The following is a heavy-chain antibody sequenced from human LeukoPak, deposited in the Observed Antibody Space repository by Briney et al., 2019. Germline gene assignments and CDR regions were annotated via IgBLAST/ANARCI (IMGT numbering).Heavy chain of an antibody. CDR3: ARGRKGRYPYFDY. CDR1: GGSISSSRDY. J-gene: IGHJ4*02. V-gene: IGHV4-39*01. D-gene: IGHD1-14*01. CDR2: IYYSGST. Sequence: SETLSLTCTVSGGSISSSRDYWAWLRQPPGKGLEWIANIYYSGSTYYSPSLKSRVTISVDTSKNQFSLKLSSVTAADTAVYYCARGRKGRYPYFDYWGQGTLVTVSS.